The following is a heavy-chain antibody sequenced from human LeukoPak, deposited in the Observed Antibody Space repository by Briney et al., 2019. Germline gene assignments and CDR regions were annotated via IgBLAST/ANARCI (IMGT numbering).Heavy chain of an antibody. CDR1: GGSISSSSYY. Sequence: SETLSLTCTVSGGSISSSSYYWGWIRQPPGKGLEWIGSIYYSGCTYYNPSLKSRVTISVDTSKNQFSLKLSSVTAADTAVYYCARRVPDSSGYYYMDVWGKGTTVTVSS. CDR3: ARRVPDSSGYYYMDV. D-gene: IGHD3-22*01. CDR2: IYYSGCT. J-gene: IGHJ6*03. V-gene: IGHV4-39*01.